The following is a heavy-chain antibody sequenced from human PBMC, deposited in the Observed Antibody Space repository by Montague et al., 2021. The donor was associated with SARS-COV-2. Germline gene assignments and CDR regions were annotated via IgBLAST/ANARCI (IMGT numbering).Heavy chain of an antibody. V-gene: IGHV2-5*01. D-gene: IGHD3-3*01. CDR1: GFSLSTSGAG. CDR3: AHSLPSSAPATNFGVVGYPLFDY. Sequence: PALVKPTQTFTLTCTFSGFSLSTSGAGVGWIRQPPGKALEWLATIYWNDDKRYSSSLKSRLTITKDTSKNQVVLTLTNMDPVDTATYYCAHSLPSSAPATNFGVVGYPLFDYWGQGTLVTVSS. J-gene: IGHJ4*02. CDR2: IYWNDDK.